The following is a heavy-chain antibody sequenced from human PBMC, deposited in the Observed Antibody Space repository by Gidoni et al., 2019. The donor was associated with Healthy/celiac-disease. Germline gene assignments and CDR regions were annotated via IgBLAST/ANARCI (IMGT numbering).Heavy chain of an antibody. CDR3: ARDRWYCSSTSCYHAFDI. CDR2: IYYSGST. J-gene: IGHJ3*02. CDR1: GGSISSYY. D-gene: IGHD2-2*01. V-gene: IGHV4-59*01. Sequence: QVQLQESGPGLVKPSETLSLTCTVSGGSISSYYWSWIRQPPREGLEWIGYIYYSGSTNYNPSLKSRVTISVDTSKNQFSLKLSSVTAADTAVYYCARDRWYCSSTSCYHAFDIWGQGTMVTVSS.